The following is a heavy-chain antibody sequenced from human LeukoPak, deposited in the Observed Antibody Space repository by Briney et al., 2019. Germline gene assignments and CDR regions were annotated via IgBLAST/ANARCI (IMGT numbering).Heavy chain of an antibody. CDR1: GGSISSYY. CDR3: ARGYSSPLEGWFDP. D-gene: IGHD6-13*01. V-gene: IGHV4-59*01. CDR2: IYYSRST. Sequence: SETLSLTCTVSGGSISSYYWSWIRQPPGKGLEWIGYIYYSRSTNYNPSLKSRVTISVAASKNQFSLKLSSVTAADTAVYYCARGYSSPLEGWFDPWGQGTLVTVPS. J-gene: IGHJ5*02.